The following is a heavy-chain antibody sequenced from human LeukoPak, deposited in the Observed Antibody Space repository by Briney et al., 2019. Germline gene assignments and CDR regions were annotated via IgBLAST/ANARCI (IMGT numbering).Heavy chain of an antibody. CDR2: ISWNSATI. V-gene: IGHV3-9*01. D-gene: IGHD2/OR15-2a*01. CDR3: AKVSTFTGSSTDV. Sequence: GGSLRLSCAASGFTFDDYAMHWARQAPGKGLEWASGISWNSATIGYADSVKGRFTISRDNAKNSLYLQMNSLRAEDTALYYCAKVSTFTGSSTDVWGKGTTVTVSS. CDR1: GFTFDDYA. J-gene: IGHJ6*04.